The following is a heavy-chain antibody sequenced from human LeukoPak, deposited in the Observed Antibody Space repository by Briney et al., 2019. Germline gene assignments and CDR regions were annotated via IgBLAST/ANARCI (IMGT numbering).Heavy chain of an antibody. J-gene: IGHJ4*02. CDR2: VSGSGDST. D-gene: IGHD2-2*01. Sequence: GGSLRLSCAASGFTFSSYAMTWVRQTPGKGLEWVSGVSGSGDSTYYADSVKGRFTISRDNSKNTLYLQMNSLRAEDTAVHYCARTRSCSSTSCYVDYWGQGTLVTVSS. CDR1: GFTFSSYA. CDR3: ARTRSCSSTSCYVDY. V-gene: IGHV3-23*01.